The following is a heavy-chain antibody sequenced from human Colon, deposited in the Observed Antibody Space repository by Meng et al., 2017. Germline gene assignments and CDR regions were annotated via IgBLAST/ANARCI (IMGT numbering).Heavy chain of an antibody. J-gene: IGHJ4*02. V-gene: IGHV4-31*03. CDR3: ARDTLYGTDY. Sequence: QVHLHESGPGRVRPSEDLSLVCTVSGGSIKSGGYHWSWVRHHPGKGLEYIGFMSDSGTTDYNPSLRSRVSISEIGSSKNQFSLTLRSVTAADTATYFCARDTLYGTDYWGQGVLVTVSS. D-gene: IGHD4-17*01. CDR1: GGSIKSGGYH. CDR2: MSDSGTT.